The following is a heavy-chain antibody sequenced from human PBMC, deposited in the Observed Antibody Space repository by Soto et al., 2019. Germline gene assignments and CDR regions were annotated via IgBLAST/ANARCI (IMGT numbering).Heavy chain of an antibody. CDR3: ARSFYYDSSGYYRNWFGP. CDR2: IYYSGST. CDR1: GGSISSYY. D-gene: IGHD3-22*01. Sequence: SETLSLTCTVSGGSISSYYWSWIRQPPGKGLEWIGYIYYSGSTNYNPSLKSRVTISVDTSKNQFSLKLSSVTAADTAVYYCARSFYYDSSGYYRNWFGPLGPGNPGHRLL. V-gene: IGHV4-59*01. J-gene: IGHJ5*02.